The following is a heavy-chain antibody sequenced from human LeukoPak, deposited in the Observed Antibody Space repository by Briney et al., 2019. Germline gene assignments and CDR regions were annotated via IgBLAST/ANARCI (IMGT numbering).Heavy chain of an antibody. V-gene: IGHV3-48*01. Sequence: GGSLRLSCAASGYTFSSYSMNWVRQAPGKGLEWVSYISSSSSTIYYADSVKGRFTISRDKAKNSLYLQMNSLRAEDTAVYYCARVHDYVWGSYRYAGWFDPWGQGTLVTVSS. CDR2: ISSSSSTI. CDR1: GYTFSSYS. D-gene: IGHD3-16*02. J-gene: IGHJ5*02. CDR3: ARVHDYVWGSYRYAGWFDP.